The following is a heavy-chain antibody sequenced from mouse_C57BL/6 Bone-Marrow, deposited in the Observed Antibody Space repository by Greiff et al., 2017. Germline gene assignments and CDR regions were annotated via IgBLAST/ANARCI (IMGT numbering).Heavy chain of an antibody. V-gene: IGHV1-54*01. D-gene: IGHD3-3*01. CDR3: GGSKKGDSWFAY. CDR2: INPGSGGT. J-gene: IGHJ3*01. CDR1: GYAFTNYL. Sequence: VQLQQSGAELVRPGTSVKVSCKASGYAFTNYLIGWVKQRPGQGLEWIGVINPGSGGTNYNEKFKGKATLTADKSSSTAYMQLSSLTSEDSAVYCCGGSKKGDSWFAYWGQGTPVTVSA.